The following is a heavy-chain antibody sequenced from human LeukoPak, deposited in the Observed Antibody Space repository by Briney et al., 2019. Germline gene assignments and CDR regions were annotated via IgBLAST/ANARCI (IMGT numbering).Heavy chain of an antibody. V-gene: IGHV3-23*01. Sequence: GRSLRLSCAASGFTFSSYARTWVRQAPGKGLEWVSSISGSGGSTYYADSVKGRFTISRDNSKNTLYLQMNSLRGEDTAAYYCAKDREGTIADYFDYWGQGTLVTVSS. CDR2: ISGSGGST. CDR3: AKDREGTIADYFDY. J-gene: IGHJ4*02. CDR1: GFTFSSYA. D-gene: IGHD1-7*01.